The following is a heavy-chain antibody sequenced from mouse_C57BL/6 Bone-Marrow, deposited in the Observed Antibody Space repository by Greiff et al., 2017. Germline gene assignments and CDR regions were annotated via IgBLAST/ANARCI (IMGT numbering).Heavy chain of an antibody. D-gene: IGHD2-4*01. V-gene: IGHV1-82*01. CDR3: ARGDYDGDWYFDV. J-gene: IGHJ1*03. CDR1: GYAFSSSW. CDR2: IYPGDGDT. Sequence: VHLVESGPELVKPGASVTISCKASGYAFSSSWMNWVKQRPGKGLEWIGRIYPGDGDTNYNGKFKGKATLTADKSSSTAYMQLSSLTSEDSAVYFCARGDYDGDWYFDVWGTGTTVTVSS.